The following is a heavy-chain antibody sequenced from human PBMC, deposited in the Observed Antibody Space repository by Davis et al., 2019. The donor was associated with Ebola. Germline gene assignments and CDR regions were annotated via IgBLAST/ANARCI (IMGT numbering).Heavy chain of an antibody. J-gene: IGHJ4*02. CDR2: INPSGGST. V-gene: IGHV1-46*01. CDR3: ARAQFPTTSDH. D-gene: IGHD1-1*01. Sequence: ASVKVSCKASGYTFTSYYMHWVRQAPGQGLEWMGIINPSGGSTSYAQKFQGRVTMTRDTSTSTVYMELSSLRSDDTAVYYCARAQFPTTSDHWGQGTLVTVSS. CDR1: GYTFTSYY.